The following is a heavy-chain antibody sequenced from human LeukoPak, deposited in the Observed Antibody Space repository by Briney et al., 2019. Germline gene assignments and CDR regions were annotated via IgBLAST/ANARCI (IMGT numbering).Heavy chain of an antibody. CDR2: ISGSGGST. V-gene: IGHV3-23*01. CDR3: AKGPYCSGGSCYPDYFDY. D-gene: IGHD2-15*01. Sequence: GGSLRLSCAASGFTFSSYAMSWVRQAPGKGLEWVSAISGSGGSTYYADSVKGRFTISRDNSKNTLYLQMNSLRAEDTAVYYCAKGPYCSGGSCYPDYFDYWGQGTLVTVSS. J-gene: IGHJ4*02. CDR1: GFTFSSYA.